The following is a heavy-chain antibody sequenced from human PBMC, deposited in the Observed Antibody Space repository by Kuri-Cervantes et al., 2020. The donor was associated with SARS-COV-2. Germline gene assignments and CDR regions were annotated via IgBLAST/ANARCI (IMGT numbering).Heavy chain of an antibody. CDR1: GGSFSGYY. J-gene: IGHJ4*02. D-gene: IGHD2-21*01. CDR2: INHSGST. V-gene: IGHV4-34*01. Sequence: GSLRLSCAVYGGSFSGYYWSWIRQPPGKGLEWIGEINHSGSTNYNPSLKSRVTISVDTSKNQFSLKLSSVTAADTAVYYCARAFCGGDCSYFDYWGQGTLVTFSS. CDR3: ARAFCGGDCSYFDY.